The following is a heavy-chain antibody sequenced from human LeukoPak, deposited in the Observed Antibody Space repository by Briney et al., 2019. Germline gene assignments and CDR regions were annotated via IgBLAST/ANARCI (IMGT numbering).Heavy chain of an antibody. CDR1: GFSFSDYY. V-gene: IGHV3-11*05. CDR2: ISSRSTYI. CDR3: ARGGTGAFDY. J-gene: IGHJ4*02. Sequence: GGSLRLSCTASGFSFSDYYMSWIRQAPGKGLEGISYISSRSTYINDADSVKGRFTISRDNAKNLLFLQMNSLRVEDTALYYCARGGTGAFDYWGQGILVTVSS. D-gene: IGHD2-8*02.